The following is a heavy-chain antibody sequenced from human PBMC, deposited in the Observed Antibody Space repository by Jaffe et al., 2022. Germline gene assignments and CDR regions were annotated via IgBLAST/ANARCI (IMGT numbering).Heavy chain of an antibody. J-gene: IGHJ6*03. D-gene: IGHD2-8*02. V-gene: IGHV3-11*01. CDR2: ISSSGSTI. CDR1: GFTFSDYY. CDR3: ARGRKAQGKRRGYCTGGVCYRGLSYYYYYMDV. Sequence: QVQLVESGGGLVKPGGSLRLSCAASGFTFSDYYMSWIRQAPGKGLEWVSYISSSGSTIYYADSVKGRFTISRDNAKNSLYLQMNSLRAEDTAVYYCARGRKAQGKRRGYCTGGVCYRGLSYYYYYMDVWGKGTTVTVSS.